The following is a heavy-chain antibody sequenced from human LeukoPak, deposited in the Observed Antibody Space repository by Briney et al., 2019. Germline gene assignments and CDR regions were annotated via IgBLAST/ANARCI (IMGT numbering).Heavy chain of an antibody. CDR2: ISSNGDST. CDR1: GFTFRSYA. J-gene: IGHJ4*02. CDR3: ARDMGYCSGSSCYPTYFDY. D-gene: IGHD2-15*01. V-gene: IGHV3-64*01. Sequence: PGGSLRLSCAASGFTFRSYAMHWVRQAPGKGLEYVSAISSNGDSTYYANSVKGRFSISRDNSKNTLYLQMGSLRAEDMAVYYCARDMGYCSGSSCYPTYFDYWGQGTLVTVSS.